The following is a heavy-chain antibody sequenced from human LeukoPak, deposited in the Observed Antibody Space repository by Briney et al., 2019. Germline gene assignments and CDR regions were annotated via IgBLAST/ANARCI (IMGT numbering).Heavy chain of an antibody. CDR3: TRDRSLAEDD. V-gene: IGHV3-7*01. CDR2: INQGGSDK. D-gene: IGHD1-14*01. CDR1: GFTFSGHW. Sequence: GGSLRLSCAASGFTFSGHWMSWVRQAPGKGLEWVANINQGGSDKYYVDSVKGRFTISRDNANNLLYLQMNSLRGEDTAVYYCTRDRSLAEDDWGQGTLVTVSS. J-gene: IGHJ4*02.